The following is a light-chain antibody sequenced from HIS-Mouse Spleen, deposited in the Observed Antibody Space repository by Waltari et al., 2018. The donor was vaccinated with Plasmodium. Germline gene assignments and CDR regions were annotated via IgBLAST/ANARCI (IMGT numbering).Light chain of an antibody. CDR2: AAS. J-gene: IGKJ1*01. Sequence: DIQMTQSPSSLSASLGDRVTITCQASQSISSYLNWYQQKPGKAPKLLIYAASSLQSGVPSRFSGSGSGTDFTLTISSLQPEDFATYYCQQSYSTWTFGQGTKVEIK. CDR3: QQSYSTWT. CDR1: QSISSY. V-gene: IGKV1-39*01.